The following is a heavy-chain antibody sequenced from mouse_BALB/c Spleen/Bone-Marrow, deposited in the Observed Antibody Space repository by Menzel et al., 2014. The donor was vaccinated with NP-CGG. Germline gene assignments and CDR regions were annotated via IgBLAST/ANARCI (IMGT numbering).Heavy chain of an antibody. CDR1: GYTFTDYY. Sequence: VQLQQSGPELVKSGTSVKISCKASGYTFTDYYMHCVKQSHGKSLEWIGYIYPFNGGTDYNQKFKSKATMTVDKSSSTEYMELRNLTSEDSAVYYCARSSYFDYWGQGTTLTVSS. CDR3: ARSSYFDY. V-gene: IGHV1S29*02. D-gene: IGHD1-1*01. J-gene: IGHJ2*01. CDR2: IYPFNGGT.